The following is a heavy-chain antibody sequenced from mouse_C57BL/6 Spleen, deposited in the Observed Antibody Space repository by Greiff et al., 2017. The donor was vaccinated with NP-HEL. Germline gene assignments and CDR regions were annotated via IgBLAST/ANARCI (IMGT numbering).Heavy chain of an antibody. V-gene: IGHV2-6*01. CDR3: ASGYPRGFAY. CDR1: GFSLTSYG. J-gene: IGHJ3*01. D-gene: IGHD5-1-1*01. CDR2: IWGVGST. Sequence: VKLVESGPGLVVPSQSLSITCTVSGFSLTSYGVDWVRQSPGKGLEWLGVIWGVGSTNYNSALKSRLSISKDNSKSQVFLKMNSLQTDDTAMYYCASGYPRGFAYWGQGTLVTVSA.